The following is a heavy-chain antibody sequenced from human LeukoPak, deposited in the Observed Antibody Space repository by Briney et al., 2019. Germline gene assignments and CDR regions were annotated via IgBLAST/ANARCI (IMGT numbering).Heavy chain of an antibody. J-gene: IGHJ3*02. CDR3: ARVSRGWYVAFDI. Sequence: ASVKVSCKASGYTFTSYDINWVRQATGQGLEWMGLMNPNSGNTCYASKFQGRVTMTRNTSISTAYMELSSLRSEDTAVYYCARVSRGWYVAFDIWGQGTMVTVSS. V-gene: IGHV1-8*01. CDR1: GYTFTSYD. CDR2: MNPNSGNT. D-gene: IGHD6-19*01.